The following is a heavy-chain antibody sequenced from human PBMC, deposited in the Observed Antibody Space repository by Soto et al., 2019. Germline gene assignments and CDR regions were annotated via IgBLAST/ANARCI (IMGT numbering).Heavy chain of an antibody. V-gene: IGHV1-69*02. J-gene: IGHJ3*02. Sequence: QVQLVQSGAEVKKPGSSVKVSCKASGGTFSSYTISWVRQAPGQGLEWMGRIIPILGIANYAQKFQGRVTITADKSTSTAYMELSSLRSEDTAVYYCASLIVGATTNAFDIWGQGTMVTVSS. D-gene: IGHD1-26*01. CDR3: ASLIVGATTNAFDI. CDR1: GGTFSSYT. CDR2: IIPILGIA.